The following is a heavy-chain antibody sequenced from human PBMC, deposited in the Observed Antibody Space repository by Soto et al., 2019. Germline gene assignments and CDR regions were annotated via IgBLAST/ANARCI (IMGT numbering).Heavy chain of an antibody. J-gene: IGHJ6*02. CDR3: AKSGVQQWLVLDYYYYGMDV. D-gene: IGHD6-19*01. Sequence: GGSLRLSCAASGFTFSSYGMHWVRQAPGKGLEWVAVISYDGSNKYYADSVKGRFTISRDNSKNTLYLQMNSLRAEDTAVYYCAKSGVQQWLVLDYYYYGMDVWGQGTTVTVSS. CDR2: ISYDGSNK. CDR1: GFTFSSYG. V-gene: IGHV3-30*18.